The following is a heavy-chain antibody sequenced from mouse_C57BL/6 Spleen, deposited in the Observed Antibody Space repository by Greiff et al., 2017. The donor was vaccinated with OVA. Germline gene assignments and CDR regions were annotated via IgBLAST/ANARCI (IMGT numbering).Heavy chain of an antibody. V-gene: IGHV1-53*01. D-gene: IGHD2-12*01. CDR2: INPSNGGT. CDR1: GYTFTSYW. J-gene: IGHJ4*01. CDR3: ARGRQGEYYYAMDY. Sequence: QVQLKQPGTELVKPGASVKLSCKASGYTFTSYWMHWVKQRPGQGLEWIGNINPSNGGTNYNEKFKSKATLTVDKSSSTAYMQLSSLTSEASAVYDCARGRQGEYYYAMDYWGQGTSVTVSS.